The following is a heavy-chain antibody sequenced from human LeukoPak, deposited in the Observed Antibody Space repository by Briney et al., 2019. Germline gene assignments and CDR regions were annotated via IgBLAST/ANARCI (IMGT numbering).Heavy chain of an antibody. Sequence: PSETLSFTCTVSGGSISSYYWSWIRQPPGKGLEWIGYIYYSGSTNYNPSLKSRVTISVDTSKNQFSLKLSSVTAADTAVYYCARALKGLRRRIGGTTTFEYYYYMDVWGKGTTVTISS. CDR3: ARALKGLRRRIGGTTTFEYYYYMDV. D-gene: IGHD1-26*01. CDR1: GGSISSYY. CDR2: IYYSGST. J-gene: IGHJ6*03. V-gene: IGHV4-59*01.